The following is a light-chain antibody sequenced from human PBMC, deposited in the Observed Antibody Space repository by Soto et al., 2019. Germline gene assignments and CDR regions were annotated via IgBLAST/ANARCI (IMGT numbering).Light chain of an antibody. V-gene: IGKV3-20*01. Sequence: DIVLTQSPGTLSLSAGERATLSCRASQSVSSNYLAWYQQKPGQAPRLLIYGASSRATGIPDRFSGSGSGTDFTLTITGLEPEEFPFYYCRQPDRFPSTFGQGTSWRSN. J-gene: IGKJ2*01. CDR2: GAS. CDR3: RQPDRFPST. CDR1: QSVSSNY.